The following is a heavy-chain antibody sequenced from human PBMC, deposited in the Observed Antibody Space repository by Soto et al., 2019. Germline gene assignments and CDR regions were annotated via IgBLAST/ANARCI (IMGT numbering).Heavy chain of an antibody. Sequence: GGSLRLSCAASGFTVSSNYMSWVRQAPGKGLEWVSVIYSGGSTYYADSVKGRFTISRDNSKNTLYLQMNSLRAEDTAVYYCARDLLGDSSSWGSGVYWGQGTLVTVSS. CDR3: ARDLLGDSSSWGSGVY. J-gene: IGHJ4*02. CDR2: IYSGGST. D-gene: IGHD6-13*01. CDR1: GFTVSSNY. V-gene: IGHV3-66*01.